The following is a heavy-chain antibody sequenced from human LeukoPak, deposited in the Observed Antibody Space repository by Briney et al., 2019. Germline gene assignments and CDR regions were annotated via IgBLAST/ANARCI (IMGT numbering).Heavy chain of an antibody. D-gene: IGHD1-26*01. CDR3: ARDGMTPFDYSYGMDV. V-gene: IGHV4-30-4*01. CDR1: GGSISSGDYS. J-gene: IGHJ6*02. CDR2: IYYSGST. Sequence: SETLSLTCTVSGGSISSGDYSWSWIRQPPGKGLEWIGYIYYSGSTDYNPPLKSRVTISVDTSKNQFSLKLSSVTAADTAVYYCARDGMTPFDYSYGMDVWGQGTTVTVSS.